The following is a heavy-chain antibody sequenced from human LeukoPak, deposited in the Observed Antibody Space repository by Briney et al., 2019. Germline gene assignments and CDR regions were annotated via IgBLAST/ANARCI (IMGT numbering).Heavy chain of an antibody. D-gene: IGHD6-19*01. CDR3: AGDKTNGGWYEFDY. CDR2: ISGSGGGT. J-gene: IGHJ4*02. CDR1: GFTFSSYG. V-gene: IGHV3-23*01. Sequence: PGGSLRLSCAASGFTFSSYGMSWVRQAPGKGLEWVSAISGSGGGTYYADSVKGRFTISRDNSKNTLYLQMNSLRAEDTAVYYCAGDKTNGGWYEFDYWGQGTLVTVSS.